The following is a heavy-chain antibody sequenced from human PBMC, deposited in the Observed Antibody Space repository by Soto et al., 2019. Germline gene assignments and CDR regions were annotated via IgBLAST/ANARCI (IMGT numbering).Heavy chain of an antibody. CDR2: ISYDGRVK. CDR1: GFTFSDYP. D-gene: IGHD1-26*01. V-gene: IGHV3-30*04. J-gene: IGHJ4*02. CDR3: ARDFIVGAPDYFDY. Sequence: QVQLVESGGGVVQPGRSLSLSCAASGFTFSDYPMHWVRQAPGKGLEWVAVISYDGRVKYYVDSVKGRFTISRDDSKNTLYLQMNSLRVDDTAVYYCARDFIVGAPDYFDYCGQGTLVTVSS.